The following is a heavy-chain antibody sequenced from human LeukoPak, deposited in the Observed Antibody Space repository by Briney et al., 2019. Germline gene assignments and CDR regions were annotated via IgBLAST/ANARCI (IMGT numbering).Heavy chain of an antibody. D-gene: IGHD3-10*01. V-gene: IGHV3-7*01. CDR2: IKEDGSEK. Sequence: GGSLRLSCAASGFNFSIYWMSWVRQAPGRGLEWVANIKEDGSEKYYVDSVKGRFTISRDNAKNSLFLQMNSLRVEDTAVYYCARDYYYYDSGSYYSNIANWGQGTLVTVSS. J-gene: IGHJ4*02. CDR3: ARDYYYYDSGSYYSNIAN. CDR1: GFNFSIYW.